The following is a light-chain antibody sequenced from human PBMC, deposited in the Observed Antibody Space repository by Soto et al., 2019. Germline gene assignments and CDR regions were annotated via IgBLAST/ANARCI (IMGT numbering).Light chain of an antibody. CDR2: KAS. J-gene: IGKJ2*01. CDR1: QSISGW. Sequence: DIQMTQSPSTLSASVADRVTITCRASQSISGWLAWYQQKPGKAPKLLIYKASSLESAVPSRFSGSGSGTEFTLTISSLXXXXXXXYYCQQYNSYPYTFGQGTKLEIK. V-gene: IGKV1-5*03. CDR3: QQYNSYPYT.